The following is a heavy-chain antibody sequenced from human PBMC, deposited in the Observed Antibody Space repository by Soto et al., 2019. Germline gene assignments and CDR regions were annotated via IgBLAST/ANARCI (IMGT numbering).Heavy chain of an antibody. CDR2: ISGSGGST. Sequence: PGGSLRLSCAASGFTFSSYAMSWVRQAPGKGLEWVSAISGSGGSTYYADSVQGRFTICRDNSKNTLYLQMNSLRAEDTAVYYCAKCELVANYYYYGMDVWGQGTTVTVSS. CDR1: GFTFSSYA. D-gene: IGHD6-6*01. CDR3: AKCELVANYYYYGMDV. V-gene: IGHV3-23*01. J-gene: IGHJ6*02.